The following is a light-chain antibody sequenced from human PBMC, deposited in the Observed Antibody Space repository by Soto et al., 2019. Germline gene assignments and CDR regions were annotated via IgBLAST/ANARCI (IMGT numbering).Light chain of an antibody. CDR1: QSISIY. Sequence: DVEMTQSPASLSASEGDTVNITCRTSQSISIYLNWYQQKPGKAPKLLIYAASILQSGVPPRFSGSGSGTDFTLTISSLQPEDFATYYCQQANSLSLAFGGGTKWIS. CDR3: QQANSLSLA. J-gene: IGKJ4*01. V-gene: IGKV1-39*01. CDR2: AAS.